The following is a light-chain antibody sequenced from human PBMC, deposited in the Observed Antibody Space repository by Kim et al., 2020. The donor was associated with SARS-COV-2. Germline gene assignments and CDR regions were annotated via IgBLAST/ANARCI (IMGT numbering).Light chain of an antibody. J-gene: IGKJ1*01. Sequence: PGERATLSCRASQSVSGTYLAWYQKKPGQAPRLLIYGASSRATGIPDRFSVSGSGTDFTLTINRLEPEDFAVYYCQQYDSSSRWTFGQGTKVDIK. CDR2: GAS. V-gene: IGKV3-20*01. CDR3: QQYDSSSRWT. CDR1: QSVSGTY.